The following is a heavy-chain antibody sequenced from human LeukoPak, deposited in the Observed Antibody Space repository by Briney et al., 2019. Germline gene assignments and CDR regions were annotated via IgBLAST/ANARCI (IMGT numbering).Heavy chain of an antibody. J-gene: IGHJ4*02. D-gene: IGHD4-17*01. V-gene: IGHV1-2*06. Sequence: ASVKVSCKASGYTFTGYYMHWVRQAPGQGLEWMGRINPNSGGTNYAQKFQGRVTMTRDTSISTAYMELSRLRSDDTAVYYCARGGSGDPPLRTCDYWGQGTLVTVSS. CDR1: GYTFTGYY. CDR3: ARGGSGDPPLRTCDY. CDR2: INPNSGGT.